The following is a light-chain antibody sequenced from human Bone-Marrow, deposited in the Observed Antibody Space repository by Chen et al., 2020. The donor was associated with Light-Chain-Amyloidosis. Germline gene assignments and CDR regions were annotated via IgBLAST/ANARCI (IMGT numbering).Light chain of an antibody. CDR1: SGSIATNY. J-gene: IGLJ3*02. CDR3: QSYQGSSQGV. Sequence: NFMLPQPHSVSESPGKTVIITCTRSSGSIATNYVQWYQQRPGSSPTTVIYEDAQRPSGVPDRCSGSSDRSSNSASLTISGLKTEDEADYYCQSYQGSSQGVFGGGTKLTVL. V-gene: IGLV6-57*01. CDR2: EDA.